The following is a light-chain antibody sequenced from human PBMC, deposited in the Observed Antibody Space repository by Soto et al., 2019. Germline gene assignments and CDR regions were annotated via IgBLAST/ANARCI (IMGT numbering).Light chain of an antibody. J-gene: IGKJ4*01. Sequence: EIVLTQSPGTLSLSPGERATLSCRASQSVSSSYLVWYQQKPVQAPRLLIYGASSRATGIPDRFSGSGSGTDFTLTISRLEPEDFAVYYCQQYGSSPLTFGGGTKVEIK. V-gene: IGKV3-20*01. CDR3: QQYGSSPLT. CDR2: GAS. CDR1: QSVSSSY.